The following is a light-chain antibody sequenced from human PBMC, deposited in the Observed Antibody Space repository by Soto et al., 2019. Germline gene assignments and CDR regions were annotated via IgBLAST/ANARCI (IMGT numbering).Light chain of an antibody. J-gene: IGKJ1*01. CDR1: QSVSSN. V-gene: IGKV3-15*01. Sequence: EIVMTQSPVTLSVSPGERATLSCRASQSVSSNLAWYQHKPGQAPRLLIYGASTRATGIPARFSGSGSGTEYTLTINSLQSEDFAVYYCQQHNNWPPWTFGQGTKVDIK. CDR2: GAS. CDR3: QQHNNWPPWT.